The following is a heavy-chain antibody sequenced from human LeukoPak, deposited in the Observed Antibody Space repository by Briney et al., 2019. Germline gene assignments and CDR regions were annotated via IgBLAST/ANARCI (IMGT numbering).Heavy chain of an antibody. CDR3: ARDHYSSGSYEFPMDV. D-gene: IGHD3-10*01. CDR1: GYSISSGYY. J-gene: IGHJ6*03. CDR2: IYHSGST. V-gene: IGHV4-38-2*02. Sequence: SETLSLTCTVSGYSISSGYYWGWIRQPPGKGLEWIGSIYHSGSTYYNPSPKSRVTISEDTSKNQFSLKLSSVTAADTAVYYCARDHYSSGSYEFPMDVWGKGTTVTVSS.